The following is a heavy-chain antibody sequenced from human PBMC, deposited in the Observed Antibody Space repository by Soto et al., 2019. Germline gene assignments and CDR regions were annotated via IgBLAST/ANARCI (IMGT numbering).Heavy chain of an antibody. Sequence: QVQLQESGPGLLRPSETLSLTCTVSGVSIDNFFWSWIRQTPGKGLAGIGYVSQGGAAAYMSEGGTTSYNPSLESRATISLDLPKNQFSLKLTSVTAADTAVYYCARDRGGIPVSSKPLGEWFDPWGQGTLVTVSS. V-gene: IGHV4-59*01. CDR3: ARDRGGIPVSSKPLGEWFDP. CDR1: GVSIDNFF. CDR2: VSQGGAAAYMSEGGTT. D-gene: IGHD3-16*01. J-gene: IGHJ5*02.